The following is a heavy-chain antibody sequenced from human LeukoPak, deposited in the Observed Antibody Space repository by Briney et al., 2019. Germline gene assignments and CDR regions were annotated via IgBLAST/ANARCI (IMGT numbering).Heavy chain of an antibody. D-gene: IGHD4-23*01. J-gene: IGHJ4*02. Sequence: ASVKVSCKASGYTFTGYYMHWVRQAPGQGLEWMGGIIPIFGTANYAQKFQGRVTITAVESTSTAYMEVSSLRSEDTAVYYCARGWLAETMVVTPYNYWGQGTLVTVSS. CDR3: ARGWLAETMVVTPYNY. V-gene: IGHV1-69*13. CDR1: GYTFTGYY. CDR2: IIPIFGTA.